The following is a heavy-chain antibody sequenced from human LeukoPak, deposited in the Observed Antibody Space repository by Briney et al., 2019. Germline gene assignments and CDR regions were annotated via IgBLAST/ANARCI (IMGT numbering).Heavy chain of an antibody. D-gene: IGHD3-22*01. CDR1: GFTFSSYS. CDR3: ARETDSSGYHDY. CDR2: ISSSSSYI. Sequence: GSLRLSCAASGFTFSSYSMNWVRQAPGKGLEWVSSISSSSSYIYYADSVKGRFTISRDNAKNSLYLQMNSLRAEDTAVYYCARETDSSGYHDYWGQGTLVTVSS. V-gene: IGHV3-21*01. J-gene: IGHJ4*02.